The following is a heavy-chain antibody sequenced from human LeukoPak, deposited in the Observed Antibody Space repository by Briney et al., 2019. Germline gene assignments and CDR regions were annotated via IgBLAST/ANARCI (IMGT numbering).Heavy chain of an antibody. Sequence: ASVKVSCKASGYTFTGYFMHWVRQAPGQGLEWMGWINPNSGGTNYAQKFQGRVTMTRDTSISTAYMELSRLRSDDTAVYYCAREAIAAAGQLFDYWGQGTLVTVSS. CDR3: AREAIAAAGQLFDY. J-gene: IGHJ4*02. CDR2: INPNSGGT. CDR1: GYTFTGYF. D-gene: IGHD6-13*01. V-gene: IGHV1-2*02.